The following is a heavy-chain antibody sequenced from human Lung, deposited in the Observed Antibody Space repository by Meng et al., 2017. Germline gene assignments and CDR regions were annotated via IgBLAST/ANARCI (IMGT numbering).Heavy chain of an antibody. Sequence: QVQLQYWGAGLLKPSGTLSLTCVVSGGSFSDYYWSWIRQPPGKGLEWMVEINHRGSTNYNPSSVSRATISVDTSQNNLSLKLSSVTAADSAVYYCARGPTTMAHDFDYWGQGTLVTVSS. J-gene: IGHJ4*02. CDR1: GGSFSDYY. CDR2: INHRGST. CDR3: ARGPTTMAHDFDY. D-gene: IGHD4-11*01. V-gene: IGHV4-34*01.